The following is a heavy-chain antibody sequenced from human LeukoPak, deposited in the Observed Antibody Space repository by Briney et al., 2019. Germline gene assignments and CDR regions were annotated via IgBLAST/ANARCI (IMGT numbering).Heavy chain of an antibody. Sequence: GGSLRLSCAASGFTVSSNYMSWVRQAPGKGLEWVSVIYSGGSTYYTDSVKGRFTISRDNSKNTLYLQMNSLRAEDTAVYYCARAAAAGPFDYWGQGTLVTVSS. CDR1: GFTVSSNY. D-gene: IGHD6-13*01. J-gene: IGHJ4*02. CDR3: ARAAAAGPFDY. CDR2: IYSGGST. V-gene: IGHV3-66*01.